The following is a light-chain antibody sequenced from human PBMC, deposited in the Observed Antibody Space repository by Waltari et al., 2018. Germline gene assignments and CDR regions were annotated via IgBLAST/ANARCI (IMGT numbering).Light chain of an antibody. CDR1: QSVLYSSNNKNH. CDR2: WAS. Sequence: DIVMTQSPDSLAVSLGERATINCKSSQSVLYSSNNKNHLAWYQQKPGQSPKLLIYWASTRESGVPDRFSGSGSGTDFTLTISSLQAEDVAVYYCQHYYATPRTFGPGTKVDIK. J-gene: IGKJ3*01. CDR3: QHYYATPRT. V-gene: IGKV4-1*01.